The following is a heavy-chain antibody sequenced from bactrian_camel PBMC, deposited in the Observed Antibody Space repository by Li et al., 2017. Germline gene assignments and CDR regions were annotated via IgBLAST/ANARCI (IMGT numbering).Heavy chain of an antibody. D-gene: IGHD3*01. Sequence: HVQLVESGRGSVQAGGSLTLSCTGYTDSMKYMAWFRQAPGKKREGVAGTKIGGGSTSYADSVKGRFTISRDNAKNIIYLQMSSLTPDDTAMYYCAAGTRIIVGDYCDGITDWGQGTQVTVS. CDR1: YTDSMKY. CDR2: TKIGGGST. CDR3: AAGTRIIVGDYCDGITD. V-gene: IGHV3S54*01. J-gene: IGHJ4*01.